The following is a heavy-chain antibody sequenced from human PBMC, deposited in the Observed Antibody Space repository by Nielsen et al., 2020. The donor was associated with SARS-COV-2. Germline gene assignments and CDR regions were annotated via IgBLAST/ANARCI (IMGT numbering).Heavy chain of an antibody. V-gene: IGHV3-30*03. Sequence: GESLKISCAASGFTFSSYGMHWVRQAPGKGLEWVAVISYDGSNKYYADSVKGRFTISRDNSKNTLYLQMNSLRAEDTAVYYCARADYYYAMDVWGQGTTVIVSS. CDR2: ISYDGSNK. CDR1: GFTFSSYG. J-gene: IGHJ6*02. CDR3: ARADYYYAMDV.